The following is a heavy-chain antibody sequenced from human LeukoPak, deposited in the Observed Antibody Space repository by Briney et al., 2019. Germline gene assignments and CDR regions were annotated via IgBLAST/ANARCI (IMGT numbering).Heavy chain of an antibody. CDR3: ARATYQSDGRGYYSFDFFDY. CDR1: GFSFNSHW. J-gene: IGHJ4*02. V-gene: IGHV3-74*03. CDR2: INREGTST. Sequence: GGSLRLSCATSGFSFNSHWMHWVRQAPGQGLMWVSRINREGTSTKYADSMKGRFTISRDNAKNALYLQMDSLRPEDTAVYHCARATYQSDGRGYYSFDFFDYWGQGALVTVSS. D-gene: IGHD3-22*01.